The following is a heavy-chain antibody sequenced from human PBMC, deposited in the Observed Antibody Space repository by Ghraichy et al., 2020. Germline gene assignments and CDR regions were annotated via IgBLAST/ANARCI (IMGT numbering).Heavy chain of an antibody. CDR1: GFTFSNHW. J-gene: IGHJ4*02. Sequence: GESLNISCAASGFTFSNHWMSWVRQAPGKGLEWVANIEEDGSAKDYLDSVKGRFTISRDNAKNSLYLQMNSLRVEDTAVYYCADAPSSYWGQETLVTVSS. CDR3: ADAPSSY. V-gene: IGHV3-7*01. CDR2: IEEDGSAK.